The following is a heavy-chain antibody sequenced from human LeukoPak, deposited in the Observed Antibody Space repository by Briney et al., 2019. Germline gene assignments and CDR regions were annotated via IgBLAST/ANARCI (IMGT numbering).Heavy chain of an antibody. CDR1: GFPFSSHG. CDR2: ISPGGGPT. D-gene: IGHD1-26*01. Sequence: GGSLRLSCAGSGFPFSSHGMNWVRQAPGKGLEWVSGISPGGGPTYYADSVKGRFTISRDNAKNSLYLQMHSLRAEDTSVYYCARAPKFRLVGVPKGPFDPWGQGTLVTVSS. CDR3: ARAPKFRLVGVPKGPFDP. V-gene: IGHV3-21*04. J-gene: IGHJ5*02.